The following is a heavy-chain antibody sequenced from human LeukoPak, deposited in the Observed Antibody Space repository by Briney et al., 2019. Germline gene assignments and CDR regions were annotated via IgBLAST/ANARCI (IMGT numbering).Heavy chain of an antibody. D-gene: IGHD2-15*01. J-gene: IGHJ4*02. V-gene: IGHV3-33*02. CDR2: IGYEGSPR. CDR3: ARYCRGDTCHPEGLDL. Sequence: IGYEGSPRFYADSVKGRFTISRDTSTNTLFLQMDSLRVEDTAMYYCARYCRGDTCHPEGLDLWGQGTLVTVSS.